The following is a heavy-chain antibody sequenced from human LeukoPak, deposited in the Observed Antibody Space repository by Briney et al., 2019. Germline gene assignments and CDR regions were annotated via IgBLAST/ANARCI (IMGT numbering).Heavy chain of an antibody. D-gene: IGHD3-22*01. Sequence: NPSETLSLTCSVSGASLSSYYWDWLRQSPGKGLEWIGFISDTGKTDSNPSLKSRVSISLDMSKKQFSLRLRSVTAADSAVYYCATGYYEPFATRGPGILVTVSS. J-gene: IGHJ4*02. V-gene: IGHV4-59*01. CDR1: GASLSSYY. CDR2: ISDTGKT. CDR3: ATGYYEPFAT.